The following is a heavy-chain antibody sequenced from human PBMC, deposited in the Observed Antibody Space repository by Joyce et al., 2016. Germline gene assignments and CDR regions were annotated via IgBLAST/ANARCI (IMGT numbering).Heavy chain of an antibody. V-gene: IGHV4-59*03. CDR1: GASIGDDC. D-gene: IGHD7-27*01. CDR2: NCRKGST. Sequence: QVQLLESGPGLVKPSETLSLTCTLSGASIGDDCWSWIRQPPGKGLEWIGYNCRKGSTNYNTVLKSRITISLDASKNQFSLKLTSMTAADTAIYYCAKDYWGSLLYWGQGRLVTVSS. CDR3: AKDYWGSLLY. J-gene: IGHJ4*02.